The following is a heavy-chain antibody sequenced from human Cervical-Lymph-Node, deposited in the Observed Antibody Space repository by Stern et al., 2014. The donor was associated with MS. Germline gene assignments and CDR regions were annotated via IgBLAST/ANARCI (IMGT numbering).Heavy chain of an antibody. J-gene: IGHJ4*02. CDR3: ARRSWELFFDY. V-gene: IGHV3-7*01. Sequence: EVQLEESGGAWVKPGGSLRLSCTVSGLTFSANWMSWVRQAPGKGLDWLANIKEDGSEKYYVDSVEGRFTISRDNSKKSLYLQMNSLRAEDTAVYYCARRSWELFFDYWGRGTVVTVSS. D-gene: IGHD1-26*01. CDR2: IKEDGSEK. CDR1: GLTFSANW.